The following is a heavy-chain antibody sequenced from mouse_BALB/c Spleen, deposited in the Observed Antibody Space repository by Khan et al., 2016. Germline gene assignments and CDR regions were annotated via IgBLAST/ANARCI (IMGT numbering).Heavy chain of an antibody. Sequence: EVKLLESGGGLVHPGGSLKLSCAASGFDFSRYWMSWVRQAPGKGLEWIGEINPDSYTINYTPSLKDKFIISRDNGKNTLYLQLSRVRSEDTALYYCARAGYYGYLAYWGQGTLVTVSA. V-gene: IGHV4-1*02. CDR2: INPDSYTI. D-gene: IGHD1-1*01. CDR3: ARAGYYGYLAY. J-gene: IGHJ3*01. CDR1: GFDFSRYW.